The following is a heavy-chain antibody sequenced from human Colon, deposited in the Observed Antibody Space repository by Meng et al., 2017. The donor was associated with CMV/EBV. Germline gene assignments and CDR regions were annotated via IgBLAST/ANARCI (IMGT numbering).Heavy chain of an antibody. CDR1: GFTFSSYA. Sequence: GESLKISCAASGFTFSSYAMSWVRQAPGKGLEWVSYISSSGSTIYYADSVKGRFTISRDNAKNSLYLQMNSLRAEDTAVYYCARWAYGSGNNWGQGTLVTVSS. J-gene: IGHJ4*02. CDR2: ISSSGSTI. D-gene: IGHD3-10*01. V-gene: IGHV3-48*03. CDR3: ARWAYGSGNN.